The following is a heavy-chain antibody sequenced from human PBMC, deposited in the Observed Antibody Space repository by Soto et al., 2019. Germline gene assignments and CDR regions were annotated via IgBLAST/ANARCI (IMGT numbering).Heavy chain of an antibody. CDR3: ARGRRSYRLFDY. Sequence: SETLSLTCAVYGGSFSGYYWSWIRQPPGKGLEWIGEINHSGSTNYNPSLKSRVTISVDTSKNQFSLKLSSVTAADTAVYYCARGRRSYRLFDYWGQGTLVTVPQ. D-gene: IGHD3-16*02. J-gene: IGHJ4*02. CDR1: GGSFSGYY. CDR2: INHSGST. V-gene: IGHV4-34*01.